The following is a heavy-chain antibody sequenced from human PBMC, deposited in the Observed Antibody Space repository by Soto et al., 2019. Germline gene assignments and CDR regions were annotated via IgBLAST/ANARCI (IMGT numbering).Heavy chain of an antibody. V-gene: IGHV3-13*05. D-gene: IGHD2-15*01. Sequence: EVQLVESGGGVVQPGESLRLSCAASGFTFSAYDMHWVRQTTGKGLEWVSAIGAADDPYYLGSVKGRFTISRENAKTSWYLQMNSLRAEDTAVYYCARAYSGRLPRRADYYFAMDVWGQGTTVTVSS. J-gene: IGHJ6*02. CDR1: GFTFSAYD. CDR3: ARAYSGRLPRRADYYFAMDV. CDR2: IGAADDP.